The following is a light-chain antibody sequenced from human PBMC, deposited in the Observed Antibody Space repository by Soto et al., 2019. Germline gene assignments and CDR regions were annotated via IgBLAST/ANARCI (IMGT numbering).Light chain of an antibody. V-gene: IGKV1-39*01. CDR1: QRISRC. J-gene: IGKJ2*01. CDR3: QQSDSSPPT. Sequence: DIQMTQSPSSLSASVGDRVTITCRASQRISRCLNWYQQKPGKAPKLLIYTASSLQSGVPSRFSGSGSGTDFTLTISSLQPEDFATYYCQQSDSSPPTFGQGTKLEI. CDR2: TAS.